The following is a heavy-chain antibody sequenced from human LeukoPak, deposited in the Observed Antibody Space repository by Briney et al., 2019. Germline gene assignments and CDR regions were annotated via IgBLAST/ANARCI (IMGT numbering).Heavy chain of an antibody. CDR1: GGSISSSSYH. Sequence: SETLSLTCTVFGGSISSSSYHWAWIRQPPGKGLEWNGNMYYSGSTYYNPSLKSRFTLSVDTPKNQFSLKMSSVSAADTALYYCARLYGSTLYFDYWGQGTLVTVSS. CDR3: ARLYGSTLYFDY. CDR2: MYYSGST. J-gene: IGHJ4*02. D-gene: IGHD3-22*01. V-gene: IGHV4-39*01.